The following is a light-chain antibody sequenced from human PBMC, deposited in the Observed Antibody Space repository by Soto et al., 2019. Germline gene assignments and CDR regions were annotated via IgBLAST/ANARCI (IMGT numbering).Light chain of an antibody. CDR2: GAS. CDR3: QQYNGSPFT. Sequence: EIVLTQSPVTLSLSPGERGTLSCRASQSVGTSLAWYQQKPGQAPRLLIYGASNRATGIPDRFNGSGSETTFTLTISRLQPEDFALYYCQQYNGSPFTFGPGTKVDIK. CDR1: QSVGTS. V-gene: IGKV3-20*01. J-gene: IGKJ3*01.